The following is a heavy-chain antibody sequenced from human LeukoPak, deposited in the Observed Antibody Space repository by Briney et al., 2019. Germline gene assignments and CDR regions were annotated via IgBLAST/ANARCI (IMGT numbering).Heavy chain of an antibody. D-gene: IGHD2-21*02. CDR2: IIPIFGTA. V-gene: IGHV1-69*13. CDR1: GGTFSSYA. Sequence: SVKVSCKASGGTFSSYAISWVRQAPGQGLEWMGGIIPIFGTANYAQKFQGRVTITADESTSTAYMELSSLRSEDTAVYYCARAPMLAYCGGDCYYFGYWGQGTLVTVSS. CDR3: ARAPMLAYCGGDCYYFGY. J-gene: IGHJ4*02.